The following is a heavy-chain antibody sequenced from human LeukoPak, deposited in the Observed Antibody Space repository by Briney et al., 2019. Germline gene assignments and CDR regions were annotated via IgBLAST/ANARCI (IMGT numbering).Heavy chain of an antibody. Sequence: GGSLRLSCAASGFTFSSYWMHWVRQAPGKGLVWVSRINSDGSTTTYADSVKGRFTISRDNAKNTLYLQMNSLRAEDTAVYYCANSLGLIDWYLNYWGQGTLVTVSS. V-gene: IGHV3-74*01. J-gene: IGHJ4*02. CDR3: ANSLGLIDWYLNY. D-gene: IGHD3-9*01. CDR2: INSDGSTT. CDR1: GFTFSSYW.